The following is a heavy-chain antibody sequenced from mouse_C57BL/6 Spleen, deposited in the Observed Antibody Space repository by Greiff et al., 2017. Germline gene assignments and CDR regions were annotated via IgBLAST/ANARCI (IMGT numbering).Heavy chain of an antibody. CDR1: GYSITSGYY. J-gene: IGHJ2*01. CDR3: ARITTVVYFDY. Sequence: EVQVVESGPGLVKPSQSLSLTCSVTGYSITSGYYWNWIRQFPGNKLEWMCYISYDGSNNYNPSLKNRISITRDTSKNQFFLKLNSVTTEDTATYYCARITTVVYFDYWGQGTTLTVSS. D-gene: IGHD1-1*01. CDR2: ISYDGSN. V-gene: IGHV3-6*01.